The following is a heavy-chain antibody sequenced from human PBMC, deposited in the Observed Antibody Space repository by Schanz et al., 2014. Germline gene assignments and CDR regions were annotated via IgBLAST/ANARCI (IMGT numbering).Heavy chain of an antibody. CDR2: LSGSGGST. Sequence: VQLVESGGGLVQPGGSLRLSCEASGFDFNSYSMNWVRQVPGKGLEWVSALSGSGGSTYYADSVKGRFTISRDNSKNTLYLQMNSLRAEDTAVYYCAKQIHYDILTVTRNWGQGTLVTVSS. CDR1: GFDFNSYS. D-gene: IGHD3-9*01. CDR3: AKQIHYDILTVTRN. V-gene: IGHV3-23*04. J-gene: IGHJ4*02.